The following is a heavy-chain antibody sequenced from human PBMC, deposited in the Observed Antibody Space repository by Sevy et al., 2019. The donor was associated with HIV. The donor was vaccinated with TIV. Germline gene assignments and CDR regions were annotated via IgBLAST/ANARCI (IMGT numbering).Heavy chain of an antibody. Sequence: GGSLRLSCVASGFNLENFWMNWVRQAPGKGLEWVANIRQDGSEIYYVASVKGRFTISRDNARNLVYLQMNSLRVEDTALYYCTTAIKSDGIFWGQGALVTASS. CDR3: TTAIKSDGIF. V-gene: IGHV3-7*01. J-gene: IGHJ4*02. D-gene: IGHD3-3*02. CDR2: IRQDGSEI. CDR1: GFNLENFW.